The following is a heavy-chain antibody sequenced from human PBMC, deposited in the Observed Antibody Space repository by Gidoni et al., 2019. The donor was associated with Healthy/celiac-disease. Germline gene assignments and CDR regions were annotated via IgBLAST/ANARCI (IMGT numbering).Heavy chain of an antibody. J-gene: IGHJ4*02. CDR1: GFTFDDYA. Sequence: EVQLVESGGGLVQPGRSLRLSCAASGFTFDDYAMHWVRQAPGKGLEWVSGISWNSGSIGYADSVKGRFTISRDNAKNSLYLQMNSLRAEDTALYYCAKEMAAVAGSFFDYWGQGTLVTVSS. CDR2: ISWNSGSI. D-gene: IGHD6-19*01. V-gene: IGHV3-9*01. CDR3: AKEMAAVAGSFFDY.